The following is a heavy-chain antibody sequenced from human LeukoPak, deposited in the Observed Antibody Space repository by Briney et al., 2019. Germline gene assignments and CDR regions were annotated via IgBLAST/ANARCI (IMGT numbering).Heavy chain of an antibody. D-gene: IGHD4-17*01. Sequence: SGGSLRLSCAASGFTFSSYAMHWVRQAPGKGLEWVAAISYDGSNKYYADSVKGRFTISRDNSKNTLYLQMNSLRAEDTAVYYCARSPSIGTVLDYWGQGTLVTVSS. CDR2: ISYDGSNK. CDR1: GFTFSSYA. CDR3: ARSPSIGTVLDY. J-gene: IGHJ4*02. V-gene: IGHV3-30-3*01.